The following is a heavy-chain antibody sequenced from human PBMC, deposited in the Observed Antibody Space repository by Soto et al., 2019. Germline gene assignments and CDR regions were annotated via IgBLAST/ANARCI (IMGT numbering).Heavy chain of an antibody. CDR3: ARDRMITSPLTRTKYYYGMDV. Sequence: PGGSLRLSCAASGFTFSSYWMSWVRQAPGKGLEWVANIKQDGSEKYYVDSVKGRFTISRDNAKNSLYLQMNSLRAEDTAVYYCARDRMITSPLTRTKYYYGMDVWGQGTTVTVSS. CDR2: IKQDGSEK. V-gene: IGHV3-7*03. D-gene: IGHD3-16*01. J-gene: IGHJ6*02. CDR1: GFTFSSYW.